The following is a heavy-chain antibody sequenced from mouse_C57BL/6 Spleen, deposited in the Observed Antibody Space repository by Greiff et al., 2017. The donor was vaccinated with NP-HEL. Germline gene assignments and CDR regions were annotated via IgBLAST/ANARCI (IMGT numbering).Heavy chain of an antibody. V-gene: IGHV5-17*01. CDR1: GFTFSDYG. Sequence: VQLKESGGGLVKPGGSLKLSCAASGFTFSDYGMHWVRQAPEKGLEWVAYISSGSSTIYYADTVKGRFTISRDNAKNTLFLQMTSLRSEDTAMYYCARGHYGSSYHYAMDYWGQGTSVTVSS. J-gene: IGHJ4*01. CDR3: ARGHYGSSYHYAMDY. CDR2: ISSGSSTI. D-gene: IGHD1-1*01.